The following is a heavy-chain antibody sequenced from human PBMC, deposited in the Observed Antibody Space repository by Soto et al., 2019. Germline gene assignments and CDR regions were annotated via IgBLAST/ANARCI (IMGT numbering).Heavy chain of an antibody. CDR2: IYYSGST. V-gene: IGHV4-31*03. CDR1: GGSISSGGYY. CDR3: ARAHGMGATTFDY. D-gene: IGHD3-16*01. Sequence: KPSETLSLTCTVSGGSISSGGYYWSWIRQHPGKGLEWIGYIYYSGSTYYNPSLKSRVTISVDTSKNQFSLKLSSVTAADTAVYYCARAHGMGATTFDYWGQGTLVTVSS. J-gene: IGHJ4*02.